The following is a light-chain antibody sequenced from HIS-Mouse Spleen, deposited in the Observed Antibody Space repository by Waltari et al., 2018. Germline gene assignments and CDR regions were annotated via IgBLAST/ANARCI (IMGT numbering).Light chain of an antibody. CDR2: EDG. Sequence: SYELTQPPSVSVSPGQTARITCSGDALPKKYAYWYQQKSGQAPVLVIYEDGKRPSGIPGRFSCSSSGTMATLTISGAQVEDEADYYCYSTDSSGNHRVFGGGTKLTVL. CDR1: ALPKKY. J-gene: IGLJ2*01. CDR3: YSTDSSGNHRV. V-gene: IGLV3-10*01.